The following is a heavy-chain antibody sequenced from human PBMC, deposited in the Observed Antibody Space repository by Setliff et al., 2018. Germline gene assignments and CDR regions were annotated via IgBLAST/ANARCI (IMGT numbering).Heavy chain of an antibody. V-gene: IGHV4-34*01. D-gene: IGHD3-3*01. J-gene: IGHJ4*02. CDR2: INHSGIA. Sequence: PFETLSLTCAVYGGSFSGYYWTWIRQSPGRGLEWIGEINHSGIANYNPSLKSRLTIAVDTSKNELSLILASVTAADTAVYYCARGGFFGYNADFWGQGALVTVSS. CDR3: ARGGFFGYNADF. CDR1: GGSFSGYY.